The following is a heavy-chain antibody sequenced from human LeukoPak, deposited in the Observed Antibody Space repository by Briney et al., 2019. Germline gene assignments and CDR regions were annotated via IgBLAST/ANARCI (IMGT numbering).Heavy chain of an antibody. V-gene: IGHV1-2*02. Sequence: ASVEVSCKASGYTFTGYYMHWVRQAPGQGLEWMGWINPNNGATNYAQKFQGRVTMTRDTSISTAYMELSSLRSDDTAVYYCAPSLYYYDSTDSGGAFDIWGQGTMVTVSS. D-gene: IGHD3-22*01. CDR1: GYTFTGYY. J-gene: IGHJ3*02. CDR2: INPNNGAT. CDR3: APSLYYYDSTDSGGAFDI.